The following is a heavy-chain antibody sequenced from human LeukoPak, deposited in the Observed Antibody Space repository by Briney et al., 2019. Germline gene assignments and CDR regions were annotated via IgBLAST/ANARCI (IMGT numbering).Heavy chain of an antibody. CDR2: ISGSGGST. CDR3: AKGRGRSFGLDY. V-gene: IGHV3-23*01. J-gene: IGHJ4*02. D-gene: IGHD3-10*01. Sequence: GGTLRLSCAASGFTFSSYGMSWVRQAPGKGLEWVSAISGSGGSTYYADSVKGRFTISRDTSKNTLYLQMNSLRAEDTAVYYCAKGRGRSFGLDYWGQGTLVTVSS. CDR1: GFTFSSYG.